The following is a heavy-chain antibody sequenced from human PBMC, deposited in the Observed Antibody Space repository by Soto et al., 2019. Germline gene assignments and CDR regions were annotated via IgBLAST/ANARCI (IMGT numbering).Heavy chain of an antibody. CDR1: GFTFSSYA. D-gene: IGHD5-18*01. Sequence: PGGSLRLSCAASGFTFSSYAMSWVRQAPGKGLEWVSAISGSGGSTYYADSVKGRFTISRDNSNNALYLQMDTLRAEDTALYFCAKGGYTYGLDPWGQGTLVTVSS. J-gene: IGHJ5*02. V-gene: IGHV3-23*01. CDR3: AKGGYTYGLDP. CDR2: ISGSGGST.